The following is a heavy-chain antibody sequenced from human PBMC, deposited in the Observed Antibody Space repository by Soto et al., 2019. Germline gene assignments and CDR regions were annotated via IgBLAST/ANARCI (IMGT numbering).Heavy chain of an antibody. CDR1: GFTFSSYA. D-gene: IGHD3-10*01. V-gene: IGHV3-23*01. Sequence: EVQLLESGGGSVQPGGSLRLSCAASGFTFSSYAMTWVRQAPGKGLEWVSKIGGSDGSTDYADAVKGRFTVSRDNSKNEMSLKMTSRSAEDTAVYYWARYDIGWSGEFFHHWGQATLVTVSS. CDR2: IGGSDGST. J-gene: IGHJ1*01. CDR3: ARYDIGWSGEFFHH.